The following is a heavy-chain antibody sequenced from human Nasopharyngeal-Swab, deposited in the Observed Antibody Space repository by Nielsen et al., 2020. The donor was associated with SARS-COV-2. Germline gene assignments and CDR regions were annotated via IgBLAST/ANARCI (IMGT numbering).Heavy chain of an antibody. D-gene: IGHD5-12*01. CDR3: AREGEYGAYDAPDY. CDR2: ININSDET. Sequence: ASVKVSCKASGYTFTDYYIHWVRQAPGEGLEWVGWININSDETVYAQKFNDRVTMTRDTSINTSYLELSSLRSEDTAIYYCAREGEYGAYDAPDYWGQGTLVTVSS. J-gene: IGHJ4*02. CDR1: GYTFTDYY. V-gene: IGHV1-2*02.